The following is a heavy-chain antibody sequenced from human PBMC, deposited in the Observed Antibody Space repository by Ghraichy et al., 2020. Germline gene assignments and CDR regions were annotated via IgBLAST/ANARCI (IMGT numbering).Heavy chain of an antibody. Sequence: SVKVSCKASGGTFSSYTISWVRQAPVQGLEWMGRIIPILGIANYAQKFQGRVTITADKSTSTAYMELSSLRSEDTAVYYCARDLGAYCSGGSCYGNRWGQGTLVTVSS. V-gene: IGHV1-69*04. D-gene: IGHD2-15*01. J-gene: IGHJ5*02. CDR3: ARDLGAYCSGGSCYGNR. CDR2: IIPILGIA. CDR1: GGTFSSYT.